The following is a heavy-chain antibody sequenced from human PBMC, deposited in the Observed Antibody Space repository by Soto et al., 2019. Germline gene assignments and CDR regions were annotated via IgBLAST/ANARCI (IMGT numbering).Heavy chain of an antibody. CDR1: GGSIRSYY. CDR3: AVTGYSSSWYHYYYYYYMDV. CDR2: IYYSGST. J-gene: IGHJ6*03. D-gene: IGHD6-13*01. V-gene: IGHV4-59*08. Sequence: SNTLSLTCTFSGGSIRSYYWSWIRQPPGKGLEWIGYIYYSGSTNYNPSLKSRVTISVDTSKNQFSLKLSSVTAADTAVYYCAVTGYSSSWYHYYYYYYMDVWGKGTTVS.